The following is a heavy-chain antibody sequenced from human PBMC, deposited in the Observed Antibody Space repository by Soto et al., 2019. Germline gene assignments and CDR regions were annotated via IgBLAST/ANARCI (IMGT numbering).Heavy chain of an antibody. V-gene: IGHV3-30-3*01. J-gene: IGHJ6*02. CDR1: GFTFRNYA. Sequence: QVQLEQSGGGVVQPGRSLRLSCAASGFTFRNYAMHWVSQAPGKGLEWVAVISNDGINKYYADPVKGRFTISRDASKNTLFLQMDSLRPEDTAVYYCARDQVAGLIINYSYGMDVWGQGTTVTVSS. CDR2: ISNDGINK. D-gene: IGHD6-19*01. CDR3: ARDQVAGLIINYSYGMDV.